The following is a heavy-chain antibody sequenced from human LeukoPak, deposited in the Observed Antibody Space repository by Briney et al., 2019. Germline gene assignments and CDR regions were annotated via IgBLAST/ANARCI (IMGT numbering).Heavy chain of an antibody. Sequence: SVKVSCKASGYTFTSEDINWVRQATGQGLEWVGYMNPNSAYTAYAPRFQGRVTITRDTSISTLYMELSSLRSEDTAVYYCATSNAGLGGNFQYWGQGTLVTVSS. CDR3: ATSNAGLGGNFQY. D-gene: IGHD3/OR15-3a*01. V-gene: IGHV1-8*01. CDR1: GYTFTSED. J-gene: IGHJ1*01. CDR2: MNPNSAYT.